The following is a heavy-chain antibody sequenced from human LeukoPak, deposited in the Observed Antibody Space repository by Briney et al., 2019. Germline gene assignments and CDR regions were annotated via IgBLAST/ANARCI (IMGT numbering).Heavy chain of an antibody. CDR1: GGSISTYY. V-gene: IGHV4-59*12. J-gene: IGHJ5*02. CDR3: ARARDYYDSSAYPNWFDP. Sequence: PSETLSLTCTVSGGSISTYYWSWIRQPPGKGLEWIGYIYYSGSTNYNPSLKSRVTISVDKSKNQFSLKLSSVTAADTAVYYCARARDYYDSSAYPNWFDPWGQGTLVTVSS. D-gene: IGHD3-22*01. CDR2: IYYSGST.